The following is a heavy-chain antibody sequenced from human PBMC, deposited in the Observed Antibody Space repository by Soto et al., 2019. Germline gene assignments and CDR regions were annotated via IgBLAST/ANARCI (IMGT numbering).Heavy chain of an antibody. CDR2: IYYTGST. D-gene: IGHD2-15*01. Sequence: PSETLSLTCTFSVGSIRDGGYYCAWIRQLPWKGLEWLGYIYYTGSTYYNPSLKSRLTISVAMSKSQFSLKLTSLTAADTAVYYCAKDPSPQPTLVVPTGWLDPGGQGTWVTVS. CDR1: VGSIRDGGYY. J-gene: IGHJ5*02. CDR3: AKDPSPQPTLVVPTGWLDP. V-gene: IGHV4-31*03.